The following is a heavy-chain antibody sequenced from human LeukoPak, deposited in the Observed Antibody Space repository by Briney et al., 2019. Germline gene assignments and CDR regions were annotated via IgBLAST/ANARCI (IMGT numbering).Heavy chain of an antibody. D-gene: IGHD1-14*01. Sequence: GEPLKISCKGSGYSFTNYWIGWVRQMPGKGLEWMGIIYPGDSDTRYSPSFQGQVTISVDKSINTAYLQWSSLKASDTAMYYCARLTPSATGGDYWGQGTLVTVSS. CDR3: ARLTPSATGGDY. J-gene: IGHJ4*02. V-gene: IGHV5-51*01. CDR1: GYSFTNYW. CDR2: IYPGDSDT.